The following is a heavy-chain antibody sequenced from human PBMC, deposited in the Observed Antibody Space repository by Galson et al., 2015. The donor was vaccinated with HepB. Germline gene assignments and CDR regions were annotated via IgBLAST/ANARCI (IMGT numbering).Heavy chain of an antibody. D-gene: IGHD3-10*01. CDR1: GGSFSGYY. CDR2: INHSGST. Sequence: LSLTCAVYGGSFSGYYWSWIRQPPGKGLEWIGEINHSGSTNYNPSLKSRVTISVDTSKNQFSLKLSSVTAADTAVYYCARGRYYGSGSYFYYYYGMDVWGQGTTVTVSS. CDR3: ARGRYYGSGSYFYYYYGMDV. J-gene: IGHJ6*02. V-gene: IGHV4-34*01.